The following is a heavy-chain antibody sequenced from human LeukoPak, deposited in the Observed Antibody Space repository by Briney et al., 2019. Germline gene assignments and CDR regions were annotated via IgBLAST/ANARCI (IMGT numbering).Heavy chain of an antibody. V-gene: IGHV3-23*01. CDR2: ISGSGEST. J-gene: IGHJ4*02. Sequence: GGSLRLSCAASGFNFSTYAMSWVRQAPGEGLEWVSGISGSGESTYYADSVKGRFTVSRDNSKNTLYLQMSSLRAEDTAVYYCAKDRSDSSTWYAGSHWGQGTLVTVSS. CDR1: GFNFSTYA. CDR3: AKDRSDSSTWYAGSH. D-gene: IGHD6-13*01.